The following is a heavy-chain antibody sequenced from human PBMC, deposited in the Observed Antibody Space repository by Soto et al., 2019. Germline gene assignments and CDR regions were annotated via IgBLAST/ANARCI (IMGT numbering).Heavy chain of an antibody. CDR3: ARLSYGSGIYYYGMDV. D-gene: IGHD3-10*01. V-gene: IGHV4-59*08. CDR1: GVSISSYY. CDR2: IYYSGST. Sequence: SEPLSLTCTVSGVSISSYYWSWIRQPPGKGLEWIGYIYYSGSTNYNPSLKSRVTISVDTSKNQFSLKLSSVTAADTAVYYCARLSYGSGIYYYGMDVWGQGTTVTVSS. J-gene: IGHJ6*02.